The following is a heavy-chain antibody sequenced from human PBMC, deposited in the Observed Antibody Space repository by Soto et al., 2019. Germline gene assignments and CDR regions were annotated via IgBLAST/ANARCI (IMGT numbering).Heavy chain of an antibody. CDR1: GYSFAGYW. D-gene: IGHD3-22*01. J-gene: IGHJ4*02. V-gene: IGHV5-10-1*01. CDR3: ARQIYDSDTGPNFQYYFDS. Sequence: GESLKISCKESGYSFAGYWITWVRQKPGKGLEWMGRIDPSDSQTYYSPSFRGHVTISVTKSITTVFLQWSSLRASDTAMYYCARQIYDSDTGPNFQYYFDSWGQGTPVTVSS. CDR2: IDPSDSQT.